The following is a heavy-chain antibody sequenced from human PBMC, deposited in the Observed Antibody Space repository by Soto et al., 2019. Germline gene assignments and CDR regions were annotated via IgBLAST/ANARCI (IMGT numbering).Heavy chain of an antibody. J-gene: IGHJ4*02. CDR2: ISSSSSTI. Sequence: EVQLVESGGGLVQPGGSLRLSCAASGFTFSSYSMNWVRQAPGKGLEWVSYISSSSSTIYYADSVKGRFTISRDNTKXSLXLXXXXXXXXXXXVYYCARGAXXYDSSGLSYWGQGTLVTVSS. D-gene: IGHD3-22*01. CDR1: GFTFSSYS. V-gene: IGHV3-48*01. CDR3: ARGAXXYDSSGLSY.